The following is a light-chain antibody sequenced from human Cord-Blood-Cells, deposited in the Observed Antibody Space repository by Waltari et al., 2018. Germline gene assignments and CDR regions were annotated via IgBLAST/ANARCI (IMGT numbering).Light chain of an antibody. Sequence: QSALTQPRSVSGSPGKSVTISCTGTSSDVGGYNYVSWYQQHPGKAPKLMIYDVSKRPSGVPDRFSGSKSGNTASLTISGLQAEDEPDYYCCSYAGSYVFGTGTKVTVL. J-gene: IGLJ1*01. V-gene: IGLV2-11*01. CDR2: DVS. CDR1: SSDVGGYNY. CDR3: CSYAGSYV.